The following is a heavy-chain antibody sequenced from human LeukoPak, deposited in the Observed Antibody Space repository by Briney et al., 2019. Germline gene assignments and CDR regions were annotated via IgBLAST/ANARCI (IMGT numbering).Heavy chain of an antibody. V-gene: IGHV3-53*01. D-gene: IGHD5/OR15-5a*01. CDR1: GFTVSSNY. CDR2: IYSGGST. J-gene: IGHJ4*02. CDR3: ANGGYSVDEEYFDY. Sequence: GGSLRLSCAASGFTVSSNYMSWVRQAPGKGLEWVSVIYSGGSTYYADSVKGRFTISRDNSKNTLYLQMNSLRAEDTAVYYCANGGYSVDEEYFDYWGQGTLVTVSS.